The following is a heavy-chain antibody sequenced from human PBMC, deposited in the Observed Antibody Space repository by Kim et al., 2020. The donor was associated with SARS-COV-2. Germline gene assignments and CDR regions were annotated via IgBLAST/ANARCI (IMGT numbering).Heavy chain of an antibody. CDR2: ISWNSGSI. V-gene: IGHV3-9*01. CDR3: AKAYCSSTSCLNWFDP. Sequence: GGSLRLSCAASGFTFDDYAMHWVRQAPGKGLEWVSGISWNSGSIGYADSVKGRFTISRDNAKNSLYLQMNSLRAEDTALYYCAKAYCSSTSCLNWFDPWGQGTLITVSS. CDR1: GFTFDDYA. J-gene: IGHJ5*02. D-gene: IGHD2-2*01.